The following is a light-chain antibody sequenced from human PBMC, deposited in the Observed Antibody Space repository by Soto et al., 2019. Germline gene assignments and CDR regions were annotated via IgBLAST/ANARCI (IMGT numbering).Light chain of an antibody. CDR1: QGIRND. J-gene: IGKJ2*01. CDR3: LHHYSYGRT. Sequence: DIQMTQSPSSLSASVGDTVTITCRASQGIRNDLGWYRQKPGKAPQRLIYVDSSVQRGVPSRFTGSSSGTEFTLTISSLQPEDFATYYCLHHYSYGRTFGQGTKLEIK. V-gene: IGKV1-17*01. CDR2: VDS.